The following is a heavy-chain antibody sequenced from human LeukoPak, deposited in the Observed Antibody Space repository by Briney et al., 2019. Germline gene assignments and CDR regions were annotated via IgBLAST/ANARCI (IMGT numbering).Heavy chain of an antibody. J-gene: IGHJ1*01. CDR3: GRDYGVDQWVPGD. V-gene: IGHV3-64*01. CDR1: GFTFSIYA. Sequence: GGSLRLSCAASGFTFSIYAMHWVSQAPGRGVEYVAPISSNGDSTYYATSVNSRFTISRDNSKHTLYPLTGRQTAEDAAVYYCGRDYGVDQWVPGDWGQGTLVTVSS. D-gene: IGHD1-26*01. CDR2: ISSNGDST.